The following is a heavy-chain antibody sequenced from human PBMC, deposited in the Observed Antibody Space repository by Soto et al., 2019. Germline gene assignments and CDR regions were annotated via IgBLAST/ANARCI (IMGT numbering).Heavy chain of an antibody. J-gene: IGHJ6*03. CDR1: GGSISSSSYY. Sequence: QLQLQESGPGLVKPSETLSLTCTVSGGSISSSSYYWGWIRQPPGKGLEWIGSIYYSGSTYYNPSRKSRVTISVDTSKNQFSLKLRSVTAADTDVYYCAGGRRDSYCTPSYYYMDVWGKGTTVTVSS. V-gene: IGHV4-39*01. CDR3: AGGRRDSYCTPSYYYMDV. CDR2: IYYSGST. D-gene: IGHD2-21*02.